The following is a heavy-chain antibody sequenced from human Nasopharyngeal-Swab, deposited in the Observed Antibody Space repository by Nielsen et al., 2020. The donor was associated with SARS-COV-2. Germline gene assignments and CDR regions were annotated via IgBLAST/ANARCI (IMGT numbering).Heavy chain of an antibody. CDR1: GGSISSYY. V-gene: IGHV4-59*01. CDR3: ARGQSIAAPLAREGGCGMDV. Sequence: SETLSLTCTVSGGSISSYYWSWIRQPPGKGLEWIGYIYYSGSTNYNPSLKSRVTISVDTSKNQFSLKLSSVTAADTAVYYCARGQSIAAPLAREGGCGMDVWGQGTTVTVSS. CDR2: IYYSGST. J-gene: IGHJ6*02. D-gene: IGHD6-6*01.